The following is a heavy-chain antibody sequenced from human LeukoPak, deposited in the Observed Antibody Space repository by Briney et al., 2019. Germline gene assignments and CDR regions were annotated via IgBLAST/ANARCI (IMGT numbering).Heavy chain of an antibody. J-gene: IGHJ4*02. CDR2: ISAYNGNT. V-gene: IGHV1-18*01. CDR1: GYTFTSYG. D-gene: IGHD3-22*01. Sequence: ASVTVSCKASGYTFTSYGISWVRQAPGQGLEWMGWISAYNGNTNYAQKLQGRVTMTTDTSTSTAYMELTSLTSDDTAVYYCVNSADYFDRSGYHYWGQGTLVTVSS. CDR3: VNSADYFDRSGYHY.